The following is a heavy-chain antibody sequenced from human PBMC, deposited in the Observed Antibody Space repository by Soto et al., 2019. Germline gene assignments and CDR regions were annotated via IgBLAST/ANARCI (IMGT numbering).Heavy chain of an antibody. D-gene: IGHD4-17*01. CDR1: GFTFSNAW. CDR2: IKSKVDDGTT. CDR3: STDLAVTYNYHYYGMGV. Sequence: EVQLVESGGGLVKPGGSLRLSCAASGFTFSNAWMNWVRQAPGKGLEWIARIKSKVDDGTTEYAAPVKVRFTISRDDSKNTLYLQMNSLKSEDTAVYFCSTDLAVTYNYHYYGMGVWGQGNTVTVSS. V-gene: IGHV3-15*01. J-gene: IGHJ6*02.